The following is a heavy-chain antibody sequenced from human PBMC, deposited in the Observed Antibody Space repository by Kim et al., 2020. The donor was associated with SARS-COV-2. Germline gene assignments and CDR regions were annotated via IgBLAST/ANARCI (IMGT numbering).Heavy chain of an antibody. D-gene: IGHD3-22*01. J-gene: IGHJ4*02. V-gene: IGHV3-7*01. CDR3: AREFGGYHYDY. Sequence: IFSVDSVKGRFTISRDNGKNSLYLQMNGLGAEDTAVYYCAREFGGYHYDYWGQGTLVTVSS. CDR2: I.